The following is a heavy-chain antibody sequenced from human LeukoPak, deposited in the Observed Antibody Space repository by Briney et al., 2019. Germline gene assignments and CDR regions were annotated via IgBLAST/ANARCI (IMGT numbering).Heavy chain of an antibody. CDR2: ISGSGGST. D-gene: IGHD6-13*01. J-gene: IGHJ6*03. V-gene: IGHV3-23*01. CDR3: AKTAGTVVGYYYYYMDV. Sequence: GGSLRLSCAASGFTFSSYGMSWVRQAPGKGLEWVSAISGSGGSTYYADSGKGRFTISRDNSKNTLYLQMNSLRAEDTAVYYCAKTAGTVVGYYYYYMDVWGKGTTVTISS. CDR1: GFTFSSYG.